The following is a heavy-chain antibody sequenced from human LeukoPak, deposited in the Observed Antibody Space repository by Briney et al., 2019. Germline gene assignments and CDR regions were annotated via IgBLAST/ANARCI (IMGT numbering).Heavy chain of an antibody. D-gene: IGHD5-18*01. Sequence: GGSLRLSCAASGFTFSDYYMSWIRQAPGKGLEWVSYISSSSSYTNYADSVKGRFTISRDNSKNTLYLQMNSLRAEDTAVYYCAKDLADSYGDYWGQGTLVTVSS. J-gene: IGHJ4*02. CDR2: ISSSSSYT. CDR1: GFTFSDYY. V-gene: IGHV3-11*06. CDR3: AKDLADSYGDY.